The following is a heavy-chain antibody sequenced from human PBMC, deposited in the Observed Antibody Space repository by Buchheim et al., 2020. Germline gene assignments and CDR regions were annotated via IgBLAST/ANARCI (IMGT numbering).Heavy chain of an antibody. D-gene: IGHD4-17*01. J-gene: IGHJ6*02. CDR3: ARDRRHDYGDYLYYYYGMDV. Sequence: EVQLVESGGGLVQPGGSLRLSCAASGFTFSSYEMNWVRQAPGKGLEWVSYISSSGSTIYYADSVKGRFTISKENAKNSLYLQMNSLRAEDTAVYYCARDRRHDYGDYLYYYYGMDVWGQGTT. CDR1: GFTFSSYE. CDR2: ISSSGSTI. V-gene: IGHV3-48*03.